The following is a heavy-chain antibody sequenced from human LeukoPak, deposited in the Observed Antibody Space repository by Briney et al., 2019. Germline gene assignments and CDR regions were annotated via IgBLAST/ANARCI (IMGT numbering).Heavy chain of an antibody. D-gene: IGHD5-18*01. CDR2: IRGSGDMP. V-gene: IGHV3-23*01. CDR1: GFNFSNYA. Sequence: GSLRLSCSTSGFNFSNYAMSWVRQAPGTGLEWVSAIRGSGDMPYYADSVQGRVTVARDNSKSTLSLQMNSLRAEDTAVYYCARARGYSYANEFHFDYSGHGTLVTASS. CDR3: ARARGYSYANEFHFDY. J-gene: IGHJ4*01.